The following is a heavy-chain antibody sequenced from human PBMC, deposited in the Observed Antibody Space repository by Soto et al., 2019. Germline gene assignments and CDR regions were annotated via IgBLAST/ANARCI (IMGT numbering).Heavy chain of an antibody. D-gene: IGHD2-8*01. Sequence: SETLSLTCAVSGGSVSSSHYWGWIRQPPGKGLESIGNIYYDGNTYYNPSLKSRVTISLDTSKNQFSLRLNSVTAADTAVYYCARSSIVPRLLMYPFDYWGQGTLVTVSS. CDR2: IYYDGNT. V-gene: IGHV4-39*01. CDR1: GGSVSSSHY. J-gene: IGHJ4*02. CDR3: ARSSIVPRLLMYPFDY.